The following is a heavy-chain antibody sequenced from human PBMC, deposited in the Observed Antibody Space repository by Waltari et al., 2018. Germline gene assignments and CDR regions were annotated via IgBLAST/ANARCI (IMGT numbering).Heavy chain of an antibody. J-gene: IGHJ4*02. CDR2: LNDDGSST. CDR1: GFTFTSHW. Sequence: EVQLVESGGGLVQPGGSLRLSCAASGFTFTSHWMHWVRQGPGKGMEWVSRLNDDGSSTYSADFVKGRFTISRDNAKNTLYLQMNSLRAEDTGVYYCVRGYGGDVYWGQGTLVTVSS. D-gene: IGHD2-21*02. V-gene: IGHV3-74*01. CDR3: VRGYGGDVY.